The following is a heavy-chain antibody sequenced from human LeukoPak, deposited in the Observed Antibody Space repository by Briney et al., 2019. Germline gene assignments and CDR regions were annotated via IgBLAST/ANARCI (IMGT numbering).Heavy chain of an antibody. CDR1: GFTFSSYR. Sequence: GASLRLSCAASGFTFSSYRMNWVRQAPGKGLEWVSSISSSSSYIYYAESVKGRFTISRDNAKKSLYLQMSSLRAEDTAVYYCARELAGYTYGPFDYWGQGTLVTVSS. CDR2: ISSSSSYI. D-gene: IGHD5-18*01. V-gene: IGHV3-21*01. CDR3: ARELAGYTYGPFDY. J-gene: IGHJ4*02.